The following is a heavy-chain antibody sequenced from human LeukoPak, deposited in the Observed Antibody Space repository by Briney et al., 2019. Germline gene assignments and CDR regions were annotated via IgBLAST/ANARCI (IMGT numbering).Heavy chain of an antibody. J-gene: IGHJ4*02. D-gene: IGHD6-19*01. CDR3: ARVSRQWRPFDY. V-gene: IGHV1-18*01. CDR2: ISAYNGNA. Sequence: ASVKVSCKASGYTFTSYGISWVRQAPGQGLEWMGWISAYNGNANYAQKLQGRVTMTTDTSTSTAYMELRSLRSDDTAVYYCARVSRQWRPFDYWGQGTLVTVSS. CDR1: GYTFTSYG.